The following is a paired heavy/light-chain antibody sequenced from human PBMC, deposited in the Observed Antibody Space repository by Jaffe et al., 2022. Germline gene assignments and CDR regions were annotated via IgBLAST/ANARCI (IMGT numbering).Light chain of an antibody. V-gene: IGLV1-51*02. Sequence: QSVLTQPPSVSAAPGQKVTISCSGSSSNIGNNYVSWYQQLPGTAPKLLIYENNKRPSGIPDRFSGSKSGTSATLGITGLQTGDEADYYCGTWDSSLSADVVFGGGTKLTVL. J-gene: IGLJ2*01. CDR1: SSNIGNNY. CDR2: ENN. CDR3: GTWDSSLSADVV.
Heavy chain of an antibody. Sequence: QVQLVQSGAEVKKPGASVKVSCKASGYTFTSYYMHWVRQAPGQGLEWMGIINPSGGSTSYAQKFQGRVTMTRDTSTSTVYMELSSLRSEDTAVYYCARDGPGHGITFGGVLDYWGQGTLVTVSS. CDR3: ARDGPGHGITFGGVLDY. CDR2: INPSGGST. D-gene: IGHD3-16*01. J-gene: IGHJ4*02. V-gene: IGHV1-46*03. CDR1: GYTFTSYY.